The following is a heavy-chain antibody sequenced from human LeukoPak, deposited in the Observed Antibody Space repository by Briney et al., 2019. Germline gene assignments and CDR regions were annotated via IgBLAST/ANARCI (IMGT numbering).Heavy chain of an antibody. J-gene: IGHJ4*02. CDR3: ARADYGDYGAY. Sequence: GRSLRLSCAASRFTFSRYWMSWVRQAPGKGLEWVANIKQDGSEKYYVDSMKGRFTISRDNAKNSLYLQMNSLRAEDTAVYYCARADYGDYGAYWGQGTLVTVSS. CDR1: RFTFSRYW. CDR2: IKQDGSEK. V-gene: IGHV3-7*05. D-gene: IGHD4-17*01.